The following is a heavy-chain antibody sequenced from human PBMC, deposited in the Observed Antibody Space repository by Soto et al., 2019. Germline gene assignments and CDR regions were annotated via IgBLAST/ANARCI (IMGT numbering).Heavy chain of an antibody. CDR2: IYWDDDK. D-gene: IGHD3-3*01. J-gene: IGHJ5*01. Sequence: QITLKESGPTLVKPTQTLTLTCSFSGFSLATSGVGVGWIRQPPGKALVWLALIYWDDDKRYSPSLKSRLTISKDTSRNQVVLTMTNMDPVDTATYFCAHRDGVGEFDSWGQGTLVTVSS. V-gene: IGHV2-5*02. CDR1: GFSLATSGVG. CDR3: AHRDGVGEFDS.